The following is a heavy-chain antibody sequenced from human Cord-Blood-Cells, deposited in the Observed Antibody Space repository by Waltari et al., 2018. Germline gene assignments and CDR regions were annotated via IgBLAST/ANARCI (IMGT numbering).Heavy chain of an antibody. CDR2: IRYDGSNK. Sequence: QVQLVESGGGVVQPGGSLRLSCAASGFTFSSYGMHWVRQAPGKGLEWVAFIRYDGSNKYYADSVKGRFTISRDNSKNTLYLKMNSLRAEDTAVYYCAPPHSYGFDYWGQGTLVTVSS. J-gene: IGHJ4*02. V-gene: IGHV3-30*02. CDR1: GFTFSSYG. CDR3: APPHSYGFDY. D-gene: IGHD5-18*01.